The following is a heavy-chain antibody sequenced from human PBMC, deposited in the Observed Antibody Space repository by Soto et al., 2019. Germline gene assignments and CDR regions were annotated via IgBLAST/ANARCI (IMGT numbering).Heavy chain of an antibody. V-gene: IGHV3-20*01. Sequence: EVHLVESGGGVVRPGGSLRLSCAASGFTFDDYGMSWVREAPGKGLEWVAGVNWNGYNIGYADSVKGRFTISRDNAKSSLYLQMSSLRAEDTALYPCASLNSYHDLWSAYDCWGQGPLVTVPS. CDR1: GFTFDDYG. CDR3: ASLNSYHDLWSAYDC. J-gene: IGHJ4*02. CDR2: VNWNGYNI. D-gene: IGHD3-3*01.